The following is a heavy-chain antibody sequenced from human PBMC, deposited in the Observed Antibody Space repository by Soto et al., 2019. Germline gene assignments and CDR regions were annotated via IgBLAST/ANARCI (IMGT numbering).Heavy chain of an antibody. Sequence: QVQLQQWGAGLLKPSETLSLTCAVYGGSFSGYYWSWIRQPPGKGLEWIGEINHSGSTNYNPSLKSRVTISVDTSKNQFSLKLSSVTAADTAVYYCARYRIGCSGGSCYRWRQRNYYFDYWGQETLVTVSS. CDR2: INHSGST. J-gene: IGHJ4*02. V-gene: IGHV4-34*01. CDR1: GGSFSGYY. CDR3: ARYRIGCSGGSCYRWRQRNYYFDY. D-gene: IGHD2-15*01.